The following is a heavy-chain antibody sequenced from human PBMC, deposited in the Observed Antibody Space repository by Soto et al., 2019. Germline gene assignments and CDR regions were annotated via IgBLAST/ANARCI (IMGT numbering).Heavy chain of an antibody. Sequence: SGGGVVQPGRSLTLSCVASGFTFTSYGIHWVRQAPGTGLEWVAVIWYDGSNKYYGDSVKGRFSISRDNSKNTVYLQMNSLRAEDTAVYYCARDRRFLEWLDYWGQGTLVSVSS. CDR1: GFTFTSYG. V-gene: IGHV3-33*01. D-gene: IGHD3-3*01. CDR2: IWYDGSNK. J-gene: IGHJ4*02. CDR3: ARDRRFLEWLDY.